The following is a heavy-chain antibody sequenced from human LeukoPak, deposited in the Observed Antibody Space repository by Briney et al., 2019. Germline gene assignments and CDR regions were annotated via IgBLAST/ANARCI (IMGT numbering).Heavy chain of an antibody. CDR2: ISASGGST. Sequence: PGGSLRLSCAASGFTFSSYAMSWVRQAPGKGLEWVSAISASGGSTYYADSVKGRFTISRDNSKNTLYLQMNSLSAEDTAVYHCAKDRTMIVVVTIDYWGQGTLVTVSS. D-gene: IGHD3-22*01. J-gene: IGHJ4*02. CDR3: AKDRTMIVVVTIDY. CDR1: GFTFSSYA. V-gene: IGHV3-23*01.